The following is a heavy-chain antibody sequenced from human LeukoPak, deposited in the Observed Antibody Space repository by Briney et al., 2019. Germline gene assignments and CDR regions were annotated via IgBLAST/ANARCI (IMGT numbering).Heavy chain of an antibody. Sequence: GASVKVSCKTSGYTFSSYDINWVRQATGQGLERMGWMNPNSGETGFAQNFQGRVTLTKNSSITTAYMELSSLTSEDTAVYYCARGDPWGLDPWGQGTLVSVSS. CDR3: ARGDPWGLDP. D-gene: IGHD7-27*01. CDR2: MNPNSGET. J-gene: IGHJ5*02. CDR1: GYTFSSYD. V-gene: IGHV1-8*01.